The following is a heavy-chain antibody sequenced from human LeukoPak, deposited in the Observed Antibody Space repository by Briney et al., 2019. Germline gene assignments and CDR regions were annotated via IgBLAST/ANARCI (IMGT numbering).Heavy chain of an antibody. V-gene: IGHV1-2*04. J-gene: IGHJ6*02. CDR2: INPNSGGT. CDR1: GYTFTGYY. CDR3: ARDRGMTTVTSAYYYYGMDV. Sequence: ASVKVSCKASGYTFTGYYMHWVRQAPGQGLEWMGWINPNSGGTNYAQKFQGWVTMTRDTSISTAYMELSRLRSDDTAVYHCARDRGMTTVTSAYYYYGMDVWGQGTTVTVSS. D-gene: IGHD4-17*01.